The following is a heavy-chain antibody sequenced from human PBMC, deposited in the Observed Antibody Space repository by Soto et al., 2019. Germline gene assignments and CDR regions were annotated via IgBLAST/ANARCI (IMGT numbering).Heavy chain of an antibody. CDR3: SRLPPERYSAYDFPRDV. CDR2: IKSKTDGGTP. D-gene: IGHD5-12*01. Sequence: AGGSLRLSCAASGFTFTTAWINWVRQAPGKGLEWVGRIKSKTDGGTPDFAAPVRGRFAISRDDSKSMVYLQMNSLKTEDTAVYFCSRLPPERYSAYDFPRDVRGQGTTVTVSS. CDR1: GFTFTTAW. V-gene: IGHV3-15*07. J-gene: IGHJ6*02.